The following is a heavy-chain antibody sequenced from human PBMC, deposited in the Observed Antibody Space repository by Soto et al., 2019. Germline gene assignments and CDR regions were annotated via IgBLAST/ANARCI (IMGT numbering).Heavy chain of an antibody. CDR3: ASPKIAFYNWFDP. CDR1: DGSISGSSCC. J-gene: IGHJ5*02. Sequence: PSETLSLTCTVADGSISGSSCCWIWNRQPPGKGLEWIGSIYYSGSTYYNPSLKSRVTISVDTSKNQFSLKLSSVTAADTAVYYCASPKIAFYNWFDPWGQGTLVTVSS. CDR2: IYYSGST. D-gene: IGHD3-3*02. V-gene: IGHV4-39*01.